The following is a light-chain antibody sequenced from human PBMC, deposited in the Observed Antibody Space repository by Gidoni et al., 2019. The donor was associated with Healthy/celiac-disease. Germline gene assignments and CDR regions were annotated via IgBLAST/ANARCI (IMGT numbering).Light chain of an antibody. Sequence: EIVMTQSPATLSVSPGERATLSCRASQSVSSNLAWYQQKPGQAPRLLIYGASTRAPGIPARFSGSGSGTEFTLTISSLQSEDFAVYYCQQYNNWPPYTFAQGTKLEIK. CDR1: QSVSSN. CDR3: QQYNNWPPYT. J-gene: IGKJ2*01. CDR2: GAS. V-gene: IGKV3-15*01.